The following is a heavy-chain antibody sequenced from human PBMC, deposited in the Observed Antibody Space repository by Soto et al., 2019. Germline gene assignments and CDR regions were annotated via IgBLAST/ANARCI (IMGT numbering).Heavy chain of an antibody. CDR2: IYYSGST. Sequence: ETLSLTCTVSGGSISSSSYYWGWIRQPPGKGLEWIGSIYYSGSTCYNPSLKSRVTISVDTSKNQFSLKLSSVTAADTAVYYCARISSSGWSGGLDYWGQGTLVTVSS. J-gene: IGHJ4*02. V-gene: IGHV4-39*01. CDR1: GGSISSSSYY. CDR3: ARISSSGWSGGLDY. D-gene: IGHD6-19*01.